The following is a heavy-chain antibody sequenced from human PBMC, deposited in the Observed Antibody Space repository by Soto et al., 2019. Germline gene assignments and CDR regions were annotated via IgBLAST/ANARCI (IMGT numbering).Heavy chain of an antibody. D-gene: IGHD2-15*01. CDR3: ARGLSRRILNYLDP. V-gene: IGHV3-11*06. CDR2: ISFGSSFT. Sequence: WGSLRLSCAASGFTFSDYYMTWVRQAPGKGPECISYISFGSSFTNYADSVEGRFTISRDNAKNTLYLQMNSLRVEDTAVYYCARGLSRRILNYLDPWGQGALVTVS. J-gene: IGHJ5*02. CDR1: GFTFSDYY.